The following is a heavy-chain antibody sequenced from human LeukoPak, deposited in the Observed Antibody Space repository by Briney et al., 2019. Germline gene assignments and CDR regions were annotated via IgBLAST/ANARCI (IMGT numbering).Heavy chain of an antibody. V-gene: IGHV3-21*01. CDR3: ARDLSVGGVSHRLYFFYYGMDV. CDR1: GFSFSSYS. J-gene: IGHJ6*02. D-gene: IGHD2-8*02. CDR2: ISSSSNYI. Sequence: PGGSLRLSCAASGFSFSSYSMNWVRQAPGKGLEWVSSISSSSNYIYYADSVKGRFTISRDNAKNSLYLQMNSLRAEDSAVYYCARDLSVGGVSHRLYFFYYGMDVWGQGTTVTASS.